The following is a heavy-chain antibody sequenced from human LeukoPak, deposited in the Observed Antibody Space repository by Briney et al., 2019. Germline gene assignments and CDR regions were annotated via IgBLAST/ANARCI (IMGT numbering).Heavy chain of an antibody. J-gene: IGHJ4*02. CDR1: GYTCTGYY. CDR3: ARVCAKQCLVPGY. V-gene: IGHV1-2*02. CDR2: INPNSGGT. Sequence: ASVKVSCKASGYTCTGYYMHWVRQATGQGLEWMGWINPNSGGTNYAQKFQGRVTMTRDTSISTASMELSRLRSDDTGVYYCARVCAKQCLVPGYWGQGKLVTVSS. D-gene: IGHD6-19*01.